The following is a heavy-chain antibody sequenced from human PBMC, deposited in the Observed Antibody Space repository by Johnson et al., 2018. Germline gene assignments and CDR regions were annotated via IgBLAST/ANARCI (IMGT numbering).Heavy chain of an antibody. CDR1: GFTFSTYG. V-gene: IGHV3-30*03. Sequence: QVQLVESGGGVVQXGRSXRLXCAASGFTFSTYGMHWVRQAPGKGLEWVAVISYDGNNKHYADSVKGRFTISRDNSKKTLYLQMNSLRAEDTAVYYCARDSHYDSSGYYYFAYYYYYMDVWGKGTTVTVSS. CDR3: ARDSHYDSSGYYYFAYYYYYMDV. CDR2: ISYDGNNK. J-gene: IGHJ6*03. D-gene: IGHD3-22*01.